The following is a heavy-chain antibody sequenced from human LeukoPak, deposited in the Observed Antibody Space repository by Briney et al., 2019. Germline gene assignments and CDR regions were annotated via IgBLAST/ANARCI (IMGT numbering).Heavy chain of an antibody. CDR3: AKGGDYYDILTGYYYFDY. D-gene: IGHD3-9*01. V-gene: IGHV3-23*01. CDR2: ISGSGGST. Sequence: GGPLRLSCAASGFTFSSYAMSWVRQAPGKGLEWVSAISGSGGSTYYADSVKGRFTISRDNSKNTLYLQMNNLRAEDTAVYYCAKGGDYYDILTGYYYFDYWGQGTLVTVSS. CDR1: GFTFSSYA. J-gene: IGHJ4*02.